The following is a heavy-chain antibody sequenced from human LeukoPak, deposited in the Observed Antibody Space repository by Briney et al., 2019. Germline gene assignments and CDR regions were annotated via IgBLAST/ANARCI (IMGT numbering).Heavy chain of an antibody. CDR2: ISSSSSYI. V-gene: IGHV3-21*01. D-gene: IGHD3-22*01. CDR1: GFTFSSYS. Sequence: GGPLRLSCAASGFTFSSYSMNWVRQAPGKGLEWVSSISSSSSYIYYADSVKGRFTISRDNSKNTLYLQMNSLRAEDTAVYYCAKGPPYYYDSSGYFDYWGQGTLVTVSS. CDR3: AKGPPYYYDSSGYFDY. J-gene: IGHJ4*02.